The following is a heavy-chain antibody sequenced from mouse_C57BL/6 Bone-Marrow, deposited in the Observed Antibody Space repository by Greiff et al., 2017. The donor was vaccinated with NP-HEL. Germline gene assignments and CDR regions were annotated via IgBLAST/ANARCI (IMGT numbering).Heavy chain of an antibody. CDR2: IYPGDGDT. Sequence: AQLQQSGPELVKPGASVKISCKASGYAFSSSWMNWVKQRPGKGLEWIGRIYPGDGDTNYNGKFKGKATLTADKSSSTAYMQLSSLTSEDSAVYFCARRGNPYAMDYWGQGTSVTVSS. CDR3: ARRGNPYAMDY. V-gene: IGHV1-82*01. D-gene: IGHD2-1*01. J-gene: IGHJ4*01. CDR1: GYAFSSSW.